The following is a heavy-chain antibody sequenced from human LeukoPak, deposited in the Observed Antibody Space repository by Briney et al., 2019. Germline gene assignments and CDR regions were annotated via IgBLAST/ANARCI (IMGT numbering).Heavy chain of an antibody. CDR2: IYYSGST. D-gene: IGHD2-2*01. CDR3: ARGVPAAHSYFDY. CDR1: GGSISSHY. J-gene: IGHJ4*02. V-gene: IGHV4-59*11. Sequence: SETLSLTCTVSGGSISSHYWSWIRQPPGKGLEWIGYIYYSGSTSYNPSLKSRVTISVDTSKNQFSLKLSSVTAADTAVYYCARGVPAAHSYFDYWGQGTLVTVSS.